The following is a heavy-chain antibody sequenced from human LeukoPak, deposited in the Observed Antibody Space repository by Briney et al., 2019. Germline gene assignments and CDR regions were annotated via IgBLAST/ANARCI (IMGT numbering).Heavy chain of an antibody. V-gene: IGHV4-39*01. D-gene: IGHD4-23*01. J-gene: IGHJ6*03. CDR3: ARLHYGGNYGYYYYMDV. Sequence: SETLSLTCAVYGGSISSSSYYWGWIRQPPGKGLEWIGSIFYTGSTYYNPSLKSRVTISVDTSKNQFSLKLSSVTAADTAVYYCARLHYGGNYGYYYYMDVWGKGTTVTVSS. CDR2: IFYTGST. CDR1: GGSISSSSYY.